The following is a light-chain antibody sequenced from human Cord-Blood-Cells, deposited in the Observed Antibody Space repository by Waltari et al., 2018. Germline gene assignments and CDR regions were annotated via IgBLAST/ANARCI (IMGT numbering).Light chain of an antibody. Sequence: LSLSPGERATLSCRASQSVSSYLAWYQQKPGQAPRLLIYDASNRATGIPARFSGSGSATDFTLTISSLEPEYFAVYYCQQRSNWPTFVPATKVDIK. CDR1: QSVSSY. CDR3: QQRSNWPT. CDR2: DAS. J-gene: IGKJ3*01. V-gene: IGKV3-11*01.